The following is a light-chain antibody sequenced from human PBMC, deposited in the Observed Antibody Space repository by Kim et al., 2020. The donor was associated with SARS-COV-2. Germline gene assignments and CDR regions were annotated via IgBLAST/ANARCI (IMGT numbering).Light chain of an antibody. J-gene: IGKJ2*01. V-gene: IGKV3-15*01. CDR3: YQYKDWPPRDT. Sequence: EIVMTQSPATLSVSPGERATLSCRASQSVSTNLAWYQHKPGQPPRLLIYGASTRDTGVPARFSGSGSGTDFTLTVSSLKSEDFAVYYCYQYKDWPPRDTFGQGTKLEI. CDR1: QSVSTN. CDR2: GAS.